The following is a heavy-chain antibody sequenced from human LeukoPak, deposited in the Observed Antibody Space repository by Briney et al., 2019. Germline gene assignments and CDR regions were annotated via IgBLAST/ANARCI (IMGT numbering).Heavy chain of an antibody. V-gene: IGHV1-69*05. CDR3: VRATVKSSDFWRKGEACFDP. D-gene: IGHD3-3*01. J-gene: IGHJ5*02. Sequence: ASVKVSCKPSGGTVSLYDITWVRQAPGQGLEWIGWIIPLFGTAYYAQRFQGRVTVTTDESTGTAYLEMSGLRPEDTALYYCVRATVKSSDFWRKGEACFDPWGQGTLVTVSS. CDR1: GGTVSLYD. CDR2: IIPLFGTA.